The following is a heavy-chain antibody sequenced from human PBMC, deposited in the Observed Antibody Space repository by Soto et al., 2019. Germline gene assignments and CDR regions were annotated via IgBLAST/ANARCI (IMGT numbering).Heavy chain of an antibody. CDR3: ARENIAARSFDY. D-gene: IGHD6-6*01. Sequence: GASVKVSCKASGGTFSSYAISWVRQASGQGLEWMGGIIPIFGTANYAQKFQGRVTITADKSTSTAYMELSSLRSEDTAVYYCARENIAARSFDYWGQGTLVTVSS. CDR2: IIPIFGTA. V-gene: IGHV1-69*06. J-gene: IGHJ4*02. CDR1: GGTFSSYA.